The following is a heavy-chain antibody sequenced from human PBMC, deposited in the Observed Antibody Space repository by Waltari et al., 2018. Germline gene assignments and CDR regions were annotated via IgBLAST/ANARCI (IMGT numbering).Heavy chain of an antibody. D-gene: IGHD3-9*01. Sequence: QVHLQQWGAGLLKPSETLSLTCGVYSGSLTGYHWNWIRQAPGKGLAWIGDINHSGNTDYNPSRESRVTISADTSKNQVSLHLTSVTAADTAVYYCARGHPFTIVSPRYYYYYYMDVWDKGTAVTVSS. CDR2: INHSGNT. V-gene: IGHV4-34*01. CDR3: ARGHPFTIVSPRYYYYYYMDV. CDR1: SGSLTGYH. J-gene: IGHJ6*03.